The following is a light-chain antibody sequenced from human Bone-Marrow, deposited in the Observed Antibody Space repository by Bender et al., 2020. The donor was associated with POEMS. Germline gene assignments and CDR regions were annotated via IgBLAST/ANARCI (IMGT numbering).Light chain of an antibody. J-gene: IGLJ3*02. V-gene: IGLV2-23*02. CDR2: EVS. CDR1: SSDVGTYNL. CDR3: CSYARSSTLV. Sequence: QSALTQPASVSGSPGQSITISCTGASSDVGTYNLVSWYQHHPGKAPKLMIYEVSKWPSGVSNRFSGSKSGNTASLTISGLQAEDEADYYCCSYARSSTLVFGGGTKLTVL.